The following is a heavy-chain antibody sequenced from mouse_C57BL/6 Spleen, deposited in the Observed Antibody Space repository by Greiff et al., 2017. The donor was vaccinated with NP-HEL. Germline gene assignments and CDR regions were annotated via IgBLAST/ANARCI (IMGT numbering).Heavy chain of an antibody. J-gene: IGHJ1*03. Sequence: EVQLQQSGPGLVKPSQSLSLTCSVTGYSITSGYYWNWIRQFPGNKLEWMGYISYDGSNNYNPSLKNRISITRDTSKNQFFLKLNSVTTEDTATYYCARHPYGSLDVWGTGTTVTVSS. D-gene: IGHD1-1*01. CDR3: ARHPYGSLDV. CDR1: GYSITSGYY. V-gene: IGHV3-6*01. CDR2: ISYDGSN.